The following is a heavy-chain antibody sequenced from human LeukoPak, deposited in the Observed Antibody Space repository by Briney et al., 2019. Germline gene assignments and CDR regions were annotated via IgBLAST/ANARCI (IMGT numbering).Heavy chain of an antibody. CDR2: FDPENGET. J-gene: IGHJ4*02. CDR3: ATLSTRFLTDSSGYNFFDY. CDR1: GYTLTELS. Sequence: ASVKVSCKVSGYTLTELSMHWVRQGPGKGLEWVGGFDPENGETIYAQKFQGRVTMTEDTSTHPAYMELSSLRSDDTAVYYCATLSTRFLTDSSGYNFFDYWGQGTLVTVSS. D-gene: IGHD3-22*01. V-gene: IGHV1-24*01.